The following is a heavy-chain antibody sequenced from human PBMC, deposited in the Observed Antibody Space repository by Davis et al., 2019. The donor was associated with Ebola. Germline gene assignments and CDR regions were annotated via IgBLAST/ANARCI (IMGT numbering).Heavy chain of an antibody. D-gene: IGHD6-19*01. CDR2: NIPILGPG. J-gene: IGHJ4*02. Sequence: AASVKVSCKASGGTFSSYAISWVRQAPGQGLEWMGVNIPILGPGNYGQKFQGRVTITADKYTSTAYMELSSLRYENTALYYGGREGGYSSGWLYFDNWGQGTLVTVSS. V-gene: IGHV1-69*06. CDR1: GGTFSSYA. CDR3: GREGGYSSGWLYFDN.